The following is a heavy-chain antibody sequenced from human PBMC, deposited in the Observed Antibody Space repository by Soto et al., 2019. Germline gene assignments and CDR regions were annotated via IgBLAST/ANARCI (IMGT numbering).Heavy chain of an antibody. Sequence: PSETLSLTCAVYGGSFSGYYWSWIRQPPGKGLEWIGQIYSSGIPSYNPSLKSRVTISVDTSKNQFSLRLSSVTAADTAVYYCARHLTGRVSGQDYWGPGSQVTVSS. CDR1: GGSFSGYY. CDR2: IYSSGIP. J-gene: IGHJ4*02. V-gene: IGHV4-59*08. CDR3: ARHLTGRVSGQDY. D-gene: IGHD3-9*01.